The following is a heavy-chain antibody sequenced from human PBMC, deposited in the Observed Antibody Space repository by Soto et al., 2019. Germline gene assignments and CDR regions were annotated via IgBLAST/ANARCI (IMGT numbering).Heavy chain of an antibody. V-gene: IGHV3-23*01. CDR1: GFTFSSYA. CDR3: AKEDTPDRGDYVDY. D-gene: IGHD5-18*01. J-gene: IGHJ4*03. Sequence: GGSLGLSCAASGFTFSSYAMSWVRQAPGKGLKCISSISGNGTSTYYADSVKGRFTISRDNSKNTMYLQMNSLRAEDTALYFCAKEDTPDRGDYVDYCGPATLVTLSS. CDR2: ISGNGTST.